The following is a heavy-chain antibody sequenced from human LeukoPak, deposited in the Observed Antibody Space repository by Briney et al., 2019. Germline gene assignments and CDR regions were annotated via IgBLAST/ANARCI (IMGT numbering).Heavy chain of an antibody. D-gene: IGHD6-13*01. J-gene: IGHJ1*01. V-gene: IGHV1-2*02. CDR1: GYTFTGYY. Sequence: ASVKVSCKASGYTFTGYYMHWVRQTPGQGLEWMGWVNPNDGGTNYAQKFQGRVTMTWDTSITTAYMELSSLTSDDTAVYYCARDLDSSWTGYFQPWGQGTLVTVSS. CDR2: VNPNDGGT. CDR3: ARDLDSSWTGYFQP.